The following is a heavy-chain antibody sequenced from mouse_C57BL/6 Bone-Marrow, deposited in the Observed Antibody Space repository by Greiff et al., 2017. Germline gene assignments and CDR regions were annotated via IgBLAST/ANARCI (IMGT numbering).Heavy chain of an antibody. Sequence: QVQLKESGPELVKPGASVKISCKASGYAFSSSWMNWVKQRPGKGLEWIGRIYPGDGDTNYNGKFKGKATLTADKSSSTAYMQLSSLTSEDSAVYFCAIPYGNSYGGAMDYWGQGTSVTVSS. CDR3: AIPYGNSYGGAMDY. J-gene: IGHJ4*01. D-gene: IGHD1-1*01. CDR2: IYPGDGDT. V-gene: IGHV1-82*01. CDR1: GYAFSSSW.